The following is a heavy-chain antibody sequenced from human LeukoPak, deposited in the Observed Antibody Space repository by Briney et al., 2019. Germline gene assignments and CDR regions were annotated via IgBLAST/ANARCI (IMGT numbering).Heavy chain of an antibody. J-gene: IGHJ4*02. V-gene: IGHV4-34*01. CDR2: INHSGST. CDR1: GGSISSYY. CDR3: ARANYDILTGYHFDY. D-gene: IGHD3-9*01. Sequence: PSETLSLTCTVSGGSISSYYWSWIRQPPGKGLEWIGEINHSGSTNYNPSLKSRVTISVDTSKNRFSLKLSSVTAADTAVYYCARANYDILTGYHFDYWGQGTLVTVSS.